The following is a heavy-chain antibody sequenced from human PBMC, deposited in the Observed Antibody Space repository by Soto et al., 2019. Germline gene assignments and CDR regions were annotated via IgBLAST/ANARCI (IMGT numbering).Heavy chain of an antibody. Sequence: SETLSLTCTVSGGSISSYYWSWIRQPPGKGLEWIGYIYYSGSTNYNPSLKSRVTISVDTSKNQFSLKLSSVTAADTAVYYCARDKIYSGYDYYYGMDVWGQGTTVTVSS. D-gene: IGHD5-12*01. J-gene: IGHJ6*02. CDR1: GGSISSYY. V-gene: IGHV4-59*12. CDR2: IYYSGST. CDR3: ARDKIYSGYDYYYGMDV.